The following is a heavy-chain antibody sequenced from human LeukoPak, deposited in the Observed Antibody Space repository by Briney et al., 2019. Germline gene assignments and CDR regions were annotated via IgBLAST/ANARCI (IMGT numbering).Heavy chain of an antibody. V-gene: IGHV4-59*08. CDR3: ARLTRFVSGVLNPLDS. CDR1: GGSIGNYC. Sequence: SETLSLTCTVSGGSIGNYCWSWIRQPPGKGLEWIGYVYSSGYTNYNPSLKSRVTISVDTSNNQFSLRLSSVTVADTAVYYCARLTRFVSGVLNPLDSWGQGTLVTVSS. D-gene: IGHD3-3*01. CDR2: VYSSGYT. J-gene: IGHJ4*02.